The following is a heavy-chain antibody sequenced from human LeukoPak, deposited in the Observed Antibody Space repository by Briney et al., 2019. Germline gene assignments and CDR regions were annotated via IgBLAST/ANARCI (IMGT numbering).Heavy chain of an antibody. Sequence: SETLSLTCTVSSGSISTSNYYWGWVRQPPGKALEWIGNIFYSGSTYYSPSLKSRVTISVDTSKNQFSLKLSSVTAADTAVYYCARVGMATIIRGGYYFDYWGQGTLVTVSS. CDR3: ARVGMATIIRGGYYFDY. D-gene: IGHD5-24*01. V-gene: IGHV4-39*07. CDR1: SGSISTSNYY. J-gene: IGHJ4*02. CDR2: IFYSGST.